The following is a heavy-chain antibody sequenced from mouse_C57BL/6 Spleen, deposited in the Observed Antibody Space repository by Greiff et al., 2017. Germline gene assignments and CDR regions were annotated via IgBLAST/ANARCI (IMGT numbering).Heavy chain of an antibody. J-gene: IGHJ2*01. D-gene: IGHD3-2*02. CDR3: ARGAQATNFDY. Sequence: QVQLQQSGAELVMPGASVKLSCKASGYTFTSYWMHWVKQRPGQGLEWIGEIDPSDSYTNYNQKFKGKSTLTVDKSSSTAYMQLSSLTSEDSAVYYCARGAQATNFDYWGQGTTLTVSS. CDR1: GYTFTSYW. CDR2: IDPSDSYT. V-gene: IGHV1-69*01.